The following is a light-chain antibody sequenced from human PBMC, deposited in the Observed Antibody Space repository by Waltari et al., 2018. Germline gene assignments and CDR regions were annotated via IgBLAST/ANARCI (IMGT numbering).Light chain of an antibody. CDR1: SSDVGGYNY. V-gene: IGLV2-11*01. J-gene: IGLJ2*01. Sequence: QSALTQPRSVSGSLGQSVTISCTGTSSDVGGYNYVSWYQQHPGKAPKLMIYDVSKRPSGVPDRFSGSKSGNTASLTISGLQAEDEADYYCCSYAGSYTFGVFGGGTKLTVL. CDR2: DVS. CDR3: CSYAGSYTFGV.